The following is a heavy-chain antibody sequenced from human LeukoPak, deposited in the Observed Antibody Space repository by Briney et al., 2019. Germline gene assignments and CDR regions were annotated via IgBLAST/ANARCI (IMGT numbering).Heavy chain of an antibody. CDR3: ARSFWGYYFDY. J-gene: IGHJ4*02. Sequence: SETLSLTCTVSGGSISSGSYYWSWIRQPAGKGLEWIGRIYTSGSTNYNPSLKSRVTISVDTSKNQFSLKLSSVTAADTAVYYCARSFWGYYFDYWGQGILVTVSS. V-gene: IGHV4-61*02. D-gene: IGHD3-16*01. CDR1: GGSISSGSYY. CDR2: IYTSGST.